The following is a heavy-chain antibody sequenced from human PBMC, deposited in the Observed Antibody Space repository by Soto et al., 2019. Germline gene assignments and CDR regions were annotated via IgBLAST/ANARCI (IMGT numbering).Heavy chain of an antibody. J-gene: IGHJ6*02. D-gene: IGHD3-10*01. CDR2: IYHTGDT. CDR1: SGPSRSHN. Sequence: QVQLQQSGPGLVKPSETLSLTCTVSSGPSRSHNWGWIRQPPGGGLEWIGYIYHTGDTRYNPSLSSRVTIAAAPSPNPISLALRSVTAADTAVYYCVRQGIGDLHGLVDVWGQGTRVSVSS. V-gene: IGHV4-59*08. CDR3: VRQGIGDLHGLVDV.